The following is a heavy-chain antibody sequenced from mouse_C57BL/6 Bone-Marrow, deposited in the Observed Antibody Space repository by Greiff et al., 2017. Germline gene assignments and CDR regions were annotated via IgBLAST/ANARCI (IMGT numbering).Heavy chain of an antibody. CDR1: GFNINDDY. CDR3: SSFDGNYFDF. Sequence: EVKLQESGAELVRPGASVKLSCTASGFNINDDYIHWVKQRPEQGLEWIGWIDPEIGDTDYASKFQGKATITSDTSSNTAYLQLSSLTPEDTAVDYCSSFDGNYFDFWGQGTPLTVAS. J-gene: IGHJ2*01. CDR2: IDPEIGDT. D-gene: IGHD2-3*01. V-gene: IGHV14-4*01.